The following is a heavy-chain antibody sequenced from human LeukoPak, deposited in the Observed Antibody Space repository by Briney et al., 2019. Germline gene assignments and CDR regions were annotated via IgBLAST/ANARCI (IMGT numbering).Heavy chain of an antibody. CDR3: ARRVAVTARYYFDF. Sequence: SETLSLTCAVSGGSIDTYYWTWIRQPPGKGLEWIGFVYHNGNTNYNPSLKSRVTISVDTSQNQFSLQVNSVPAADTAVYFCARRVAVTARYYFDFWGQGDLVTVSS. V-gene: IGHV4-59*08. CDR2: VYHNGNT. CDR1: GGSIDTYY. D-gene: IGHD6-19*01. J-gene: IGHJ4*02.